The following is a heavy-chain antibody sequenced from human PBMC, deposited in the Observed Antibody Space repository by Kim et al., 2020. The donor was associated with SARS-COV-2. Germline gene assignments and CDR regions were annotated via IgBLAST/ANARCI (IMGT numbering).Heavy chain of an antibody. CDR3: ATGNNWSFDY. CDR2: T. J-gene: IGHJ4*02. D-gene: IGHD1-1*01. V-gene: IGHV3-74*01. Sequence: TVYADYVKGRFTVSRDNAKNTLYLQLSTLRAEDTAVYYCATGNNWSFDYWGPGTLVTVSS.